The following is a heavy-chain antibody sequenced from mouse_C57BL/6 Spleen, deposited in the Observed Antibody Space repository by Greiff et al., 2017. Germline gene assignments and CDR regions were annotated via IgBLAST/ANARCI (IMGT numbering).Heavy chain of an antibody. CDR2: IYPGSGST. V-gene: IGHV1-55*01. D-gene: IGHD1-1*01. J-gene: IGHJ4*01. Sequence: VQLQESGAELVKPGASVKMSCKASGYTFTSYWITWVKQRPGQGLEWIGDIYPGSGSTNYNEKFKSKATLTVDTSSSTAYMQLSSLTSEDSAVYYCAREGYYYGSIYAMDYWGQGTSVTVSS. CDR3: AREGYYYGSIYAMDY. CDR1: GYTFTSYW.